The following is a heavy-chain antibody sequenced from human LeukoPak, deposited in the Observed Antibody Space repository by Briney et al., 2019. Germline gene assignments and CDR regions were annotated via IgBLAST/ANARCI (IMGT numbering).Heavy chain of an antibody. D-gene: IGHD6-19*01. CDR2: IYTSGST. J-gene: IGHJ4*02. Sequence: SETLSLTCSVSGGSISSGSYYWSWIRQPAGKGLEWIGRIYTSGSTNYNPSLKSRVTISVDTSKNQFSLKLSSVTAADTAVYYCARLPDTAGWYEFVFVYWGQGTLVTVSS. CDR3: ARLPDTAGWYEFVFVY. CDR1: GGSISSGSYY. V-gene: IGHV4-61*02.